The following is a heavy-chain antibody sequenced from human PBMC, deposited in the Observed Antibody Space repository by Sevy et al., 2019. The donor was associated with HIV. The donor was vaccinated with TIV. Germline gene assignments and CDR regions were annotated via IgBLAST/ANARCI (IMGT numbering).Heavy chain of an antibody. D-gene: IGHD2-21*01. Sequence: GGSLRLSCEASGFTLSSYTMNWVRQSPEKGLEWVATFDRTEITHYADSVKGRFIISRDTAKNSLFLKMNSLRDDDTAMYFCVRDERAIASHFDYWGRGTLVTVSS. V-gene: IGHV3-48*02. CDR2: FDRTEIT. J-gene: IGHJ4*02. CDR1: GFTLSSYT. CDR3: VRDERAIASHFDY.